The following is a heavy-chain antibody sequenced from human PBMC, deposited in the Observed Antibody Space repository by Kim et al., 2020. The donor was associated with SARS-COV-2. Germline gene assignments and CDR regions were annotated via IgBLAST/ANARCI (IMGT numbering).Heavy chain of an antibody. V-gene: IGHV3-33*01. CDR3: ASFEYSTSSGRGY. Sequence: CCADSVSDRFTITRDNSRNTVYILMDSLRAEDTAVYYCASFEYSTSSGRGYWGQGTLVTVSP. J-gene: IGHJ4*02. D-gene: IGHD6-6*01.